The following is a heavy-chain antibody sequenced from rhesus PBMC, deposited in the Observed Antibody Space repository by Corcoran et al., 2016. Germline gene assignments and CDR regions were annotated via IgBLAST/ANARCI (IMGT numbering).Heavy chain of an antibody. J-gene: IGHJ4*01. CDR2: IYWDDDK. Sequence: QVTLKESGPALVKPTQTLTLTCTFSGFSLSTSGMGVGWIRQPPGKALEWLASIYWDDDKYYRTALKSRLTNSKDTSKNQLVLTMTNMDPVDTATYYCARGYRAGSIFIYWGQGVLVTVSS. CDR1: GFSLSTSGMG. CDR3: ARGYRAGSIFIY. D-gene: IGHD4-29*01. V-gene: IGHV2S1*01.